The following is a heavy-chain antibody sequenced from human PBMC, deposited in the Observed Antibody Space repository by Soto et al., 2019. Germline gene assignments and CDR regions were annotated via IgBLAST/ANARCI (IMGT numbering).Heavy chain of an antibody. CDR1: GYTFTSYG. CDR2: ISSFNENT. J-gene: IGHJ5*01. Sequence: ASVKVSCKASGYTFTSYGISWVRQAPGQGLEWMGWISSFNENTNYAQNVQGRVTLTTDKSSSTTYLELRGLRSDDTAVYYCARGPRYCSTTTCFSGITWFDSWDQGTLVTVSS. CDR3: ARGPRYCSTTTCFSGITWFDS. D-gene: IGHD2-2*01. V-gene: IGHV1-18*04.